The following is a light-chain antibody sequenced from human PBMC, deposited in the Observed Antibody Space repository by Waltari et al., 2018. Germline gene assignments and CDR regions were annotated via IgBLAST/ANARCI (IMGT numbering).Light chain of an antibody. CDR1: SRDVGGYNY. V-gene: IGLV2-14*03. Sequence: QSALTQPASVSGSPGQSITISCTGTSRDVGGYNYVTWYQQHPGKAPKLMIFYVSQRPSGVSNRFSGAKSGNTASLTISGLQAEDEAEYYCSSYTSTNTWVFGGGTKLTVL. J-gene: IGLJ3*02. CDR2: YVS. CDR3: SSYTSTNTWV.